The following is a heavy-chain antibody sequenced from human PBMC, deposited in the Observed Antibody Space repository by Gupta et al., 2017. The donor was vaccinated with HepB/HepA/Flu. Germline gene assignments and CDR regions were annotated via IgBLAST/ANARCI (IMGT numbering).Heavy chain of an antibody. J-gene: IGHJ6*02. D-gene: IGHD3-22*01. CDR3: TRQDYDTSGYYNYGMDV. CDR2: GYAT. V-gene: IGHV3-73*01. Sequence: GYATAYAVSVKGRFTISRDDSKNTAYLQMNSLNTEDTAVYYCTRQDYDTSGYYNYGMDVWGQGTTVTVSS.